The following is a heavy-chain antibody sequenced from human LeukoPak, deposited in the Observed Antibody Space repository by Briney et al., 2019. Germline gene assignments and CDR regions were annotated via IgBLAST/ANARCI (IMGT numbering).Heavy chain of an antibody. V-gene: IGHV4-59*01. CDR3: ARAWATDYFDY. J-gene: IGHJ4*02. CDR1: GGSISSYY. CDR2: MYYSGST. Sequence: SETLSLTCTVSGGSISSYYWSWIRQPPERGLEWIGYMYYSGSTNHNPSLKSRVTISVDTSKNQFSLKLSSVTAADTAVYYCARAWATDYFDYWGQGTLVTVSS.